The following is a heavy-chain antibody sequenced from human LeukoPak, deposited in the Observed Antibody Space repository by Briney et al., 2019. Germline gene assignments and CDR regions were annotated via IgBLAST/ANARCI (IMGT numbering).Heavy chain of an antibody. D-gene: IGHD3-10*01. CDR3: AREGLNMVRGVIPKEAWGWFDP. CDR2: INHSGST. J-gene: IGHJ5*02. V-gene: IGHV4-34*01. Sequence: TASETLSLTCAVYGGSFSGYYWSWIRQPPGKGLEWIGEINHSGSTNYNPSLKSRVTISVDTSKNQFSLKLSSVTAADTAVYYCAREGLNMVRGVIPKEAWGWFDPWGQGTLVTVSS. CDR1: GGSFSGYY.